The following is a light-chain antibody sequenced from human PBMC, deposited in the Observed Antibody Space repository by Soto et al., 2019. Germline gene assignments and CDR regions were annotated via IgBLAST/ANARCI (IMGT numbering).Light chain of an antibody. J-gene: IGKJ1*01. CDR1: QSVSSSY. CDR2: GAT. V-gene: IGKV3-20*01. CDR3: HQYGSSPAT. Sequence: ETMFTQSPRTLSLSPGARATLSCRASQSVSSSYLAWYQQRPGQAPRLLVYGATSRATGIPDRFSGSGSGTDFTLTISRLEPEDFAVYYCHQYGSSPATFGQGTKVDI.